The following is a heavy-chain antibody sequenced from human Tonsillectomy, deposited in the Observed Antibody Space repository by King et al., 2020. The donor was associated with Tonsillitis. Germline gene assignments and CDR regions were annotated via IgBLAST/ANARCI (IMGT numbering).Heavy chain of an antibody. Sequence: LVESGGGLVKPGGSLRLSCAASGFTLSDYYMSWIRQAPGKRLEWISYIRSSGGDISYADSVKGRFTISRDNAENSLSLQMNSLRAEDTAMYYCATGRDDFPDWGQGTLVTVSS. CDR3: ATGRDDFPD. CDR1: GFTLSDYY. V-gene: IGHV3-11*01. CDR2: IRSSGGDI. J-gene: IGHJ4*02. D-gene: IGHD3-3*01.